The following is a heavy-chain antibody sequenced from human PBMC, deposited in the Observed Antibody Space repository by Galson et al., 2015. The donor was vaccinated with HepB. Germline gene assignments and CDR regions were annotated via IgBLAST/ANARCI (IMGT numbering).Heavy chain of an antibody. V-gene: IGHV4-39*07. CDR3: ARVGYSSGWYNHYFDY. CDR2: IYYSGST. Sequence: ETLSLTCTVSGGSISSSSYYWGWIRQPPGKGLEWIGSIYYSGSTYYNPSLKSRVTISVDTSKNQFSLKLSSVTAADTAVYYCARVGYSSGWYNHYFDYWGQGTLVTVSS. CDR1: GGSISSSSYY. J-gene: IGHJ4*02. D-gene: IGHD6-19*01.